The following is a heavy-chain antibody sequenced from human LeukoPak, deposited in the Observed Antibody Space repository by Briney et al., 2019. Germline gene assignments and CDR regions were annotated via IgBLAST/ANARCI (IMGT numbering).Heavy chain of an antibody. CDR2: INAGNGNT. Sequence: ALVKVSCKASGYTFTSYAMHWVRQAPGQRLEWMGWINAGNGNTKYSQKFQGRVTITRDTPASTAYMELSSLRSEDTAVYYCARGDPQGYCSSTSCYGAGIYYYYGMDVWGKGTTVTVSS. J-gene: IGHJ6*04. V-gene: IGHV1-3*01. CDR1: GYTFTSYA. CDR3: ARGDPQGYCSSTSCYGAGIYYYYGMDV. D-gene: IGHD2-2*01.